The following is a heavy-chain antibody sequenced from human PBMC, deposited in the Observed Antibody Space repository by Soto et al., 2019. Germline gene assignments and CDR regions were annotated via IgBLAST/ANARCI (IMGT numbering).Heavy chain of an antibody. J-gene: IGHJ4*02. CDR1: GGSISSGGYY. CDR3: ARDPSYYYDSSGWVYFDY. CDR2: IYYSGST. Sequence: QVQLQESGPGLVKPSQTLSLTCTVSGGSISSGGYYWSWIRQHPGKGLEWIGYIYYSGSTYYNPSLKSRVTISVDTAKNQFSLKLSSVTAADTAVYYCARDPSYYYDSSGWVYFDYWGQGTLVTVSS. D-gene: IGHD3-22*01. V-gene: IGHV4-31*03.